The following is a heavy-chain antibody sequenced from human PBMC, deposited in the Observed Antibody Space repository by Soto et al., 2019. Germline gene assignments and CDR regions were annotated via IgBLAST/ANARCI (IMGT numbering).Heavy chain of an antibody. Sequence: PSETLSLTCTVSGGSISIYYWSWIRQPPGKGLEWIGYIYYSGSTNYNPSLKSRVTISVDTSKNQFSLKLSSVTAADTAVYYCAAIAGYSSSFPPTWGQGTLVTVS. CDR1: GGSISIYY. J-gene: IGHJ4*02. CDR2: IYYSGST. CDR3: AAIAGYSSSFPPT. D-gene: IGHD6-13*01. V-gene: IGHV4-59*01.